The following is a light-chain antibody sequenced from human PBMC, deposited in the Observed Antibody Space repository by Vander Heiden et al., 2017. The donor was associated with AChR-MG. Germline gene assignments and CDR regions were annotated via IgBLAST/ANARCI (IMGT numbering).Light chain of an antibody. J-gene: IGLJ3*02. CDR1: SSGVGTYNL. CDR2: EDN. CDR3: SSYAGSGTWV. V-gene: IGLV2-23*01. Sequence: QSALTQPASVSGSPGQSITISCTGTSSGVGTYNLVSWYQQHPGKAPKVMIYEDNKRPSGISSRFSGSKSGNTASLTISGLQAEDDSDYYCSSYAGSGTWVFGGGTKLTVL.